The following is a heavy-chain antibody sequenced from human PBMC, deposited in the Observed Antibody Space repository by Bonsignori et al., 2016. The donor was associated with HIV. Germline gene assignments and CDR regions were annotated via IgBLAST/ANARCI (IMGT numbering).Heavy chain of an antibody. CDR2: FNPYGVST. J-gene: IGHJ4*02. Sequence: WVRQAPGQGLEWMGMFNPYGVSTIYAQKFQGRVTMTRDTSTTTVHMELNSLRFEDTAMYFCAMISTSATLAFWGQGTLVTVSS. CDR3: AMISTSATLAF. D-gene: IGHD2-15*01. V-gene: IGHV1-46*01.